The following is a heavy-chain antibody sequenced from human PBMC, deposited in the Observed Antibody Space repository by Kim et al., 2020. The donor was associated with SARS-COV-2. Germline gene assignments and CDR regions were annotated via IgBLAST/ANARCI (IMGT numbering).Heavy chain of an antibody. J-gene: IGHJ4*02. CDR3: TREGFSPFDL. CDR2: ISNDESKK. V-gene: IGHV3-30*04. Sequence: GGSLRLSCAASGFTFTDYALHWVRQAPGKGLEWVTLISNDESKKYYTDSVKGRFTVSRDNSKDTLYLQMNSLRPEDTAIYYCTREGFSPFDLWGQGTLVTVSS. CDR1: GFTFTDYA.